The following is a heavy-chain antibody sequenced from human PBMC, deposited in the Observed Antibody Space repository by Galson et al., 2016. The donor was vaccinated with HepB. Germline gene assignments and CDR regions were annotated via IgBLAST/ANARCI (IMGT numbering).Heavy chain of an antibody. J-gene: IGHJ5*02. CDR1: GGSVSSKGYF. CDR2: IYYTGNT. CDR3: ARDRYLDSSGNNYLDP. V-gene: IGHV4-31*03. D-gene: IGHD3-22*01. Sequence: TLSLTCSVSGGSVSSKGYFWTWIRQHPGKGLEWIGYIYYTGNTYYNPYLKSRLDMSVDTSKNQVSLKLSSVTVADTAVYYCARDRYLDSSGNNYLDPWGQGTLVTVSS.